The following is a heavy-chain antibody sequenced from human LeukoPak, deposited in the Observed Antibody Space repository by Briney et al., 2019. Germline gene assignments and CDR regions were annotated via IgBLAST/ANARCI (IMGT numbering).Heavy chain of an antibody. CDR3: ARARGSRLVRGAD. J-gene: IGHJ4*02. CDR1: GYSISSIHC. V-gene: IGHV4-38-2*02. CDR2: INHSGST. Sequence: PSETLSLTCTVSGYSISSIHCWGWIRQPPGKGLEWIGEINHSGSTNYNPSLKSRVTISVDTSKNQFSLKLSSVTAADTAVYYCARARGSRLVRGADWGQGTLVTVSS. D-gene: IGHD3-10*01.